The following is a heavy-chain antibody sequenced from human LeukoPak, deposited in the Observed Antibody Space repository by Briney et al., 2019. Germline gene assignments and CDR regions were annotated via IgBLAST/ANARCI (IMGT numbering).Heavy chain of an antibody. J-gene: IGHJ4*02. V-gene: IGHV4-4*02. CDR1: GVSITSYY. CDR3: SRESGAFCPFGY. D-gene: IGHD1-26*01. Sequence: PSETLSLTCTVSGVSITSYYWSWVRQPPGQGLEWIGEISLTGRTNYNPSLNSRVTMSLDESKNQLSLNLTSVTAADTAIYYCSRESGAFCPFGYWGQGTLVTVPP. CDR2: ISLTGRT.